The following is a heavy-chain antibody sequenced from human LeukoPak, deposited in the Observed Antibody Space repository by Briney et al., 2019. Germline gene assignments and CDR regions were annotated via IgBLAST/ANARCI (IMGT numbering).Heavy chain of an antibody. CDR3: ARDHYHDSSGYIPAGDTFDI. Sequence: PGRSLRLSCAASGFTFSSYAMHWVRQAPGKGLEWVAVISYDGSNKYYADSVKGRFTISRDNSKNTLYLQMNSLRAEDTAVYYCARDHYHDSSGYIPAGDTFDIWGQGTMVTVSS. CDR1: GFTFSSYA. D-gene: IGHD3-22*01. J-gene: IGHJ3*02. CDR2: ISYDGSNK. V-gene: IGHV3-30*04.